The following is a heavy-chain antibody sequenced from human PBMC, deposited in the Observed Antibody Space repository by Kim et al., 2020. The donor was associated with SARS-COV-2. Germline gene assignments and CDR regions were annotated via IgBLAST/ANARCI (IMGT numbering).Heavy chain of an antibody. D-gene: IGHD3-22*01. CDR2: INHSGST. CDR3: ARGRGDSSGYYAFNY. V-gene: IGHV4-34*01. J-gene: IGHJ4*02. CDR1: GGSFSGYY. Sequence: SETLSLTCAVYGGSFSGYYWSWIRQPPGKGLEWIGEINHSGSTNYNPSLKSRVTISVDTSKNQFSLKLSSVTAADTAVYYCARGRGDSSGYYAFNYWGQGTLVTVSS.